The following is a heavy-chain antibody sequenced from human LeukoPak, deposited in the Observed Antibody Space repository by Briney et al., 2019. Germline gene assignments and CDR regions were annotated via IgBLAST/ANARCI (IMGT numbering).Heavy chain of an antibody. CDR2: IYHSGST. D-gene: IGHD1-26*01. Sequence: SETLSLTCTVSGYSISSGYYWGWIRQPPGRGLDWIGSIYHSGSTYYNPSLKSRVTISVDTSKNQFSLKLSSVTAADTAVYYCASLSGSYYVADYWGQGTLVTVSS. V-gene: IGHV4-38-2*02. CDR1: GYSISSGYY. J-gene: IGHJ4*02. CDR3: ASLSGSYYVADY.